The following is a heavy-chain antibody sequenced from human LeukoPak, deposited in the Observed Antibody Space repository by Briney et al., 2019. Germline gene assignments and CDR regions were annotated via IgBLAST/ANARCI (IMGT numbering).Heavy chain of an antibody. CDR2: IKSRTDGGTT. CDR3: TTDIVVVPAALYGGAFDI. Sequence: KPGGSLRLSCVVSGFTFTNAWMSWVRQAPGKGLEWVGRIKSRTDGGTTDYAAPVKGRFTISRDDSKNTLYLQMNSLKTEDTAAYYCTTDIVVVPAALYGGAFDIWGQGTMVTVSS. CDR1: GFTFTNAW. D-gene: IGHD2-2*01. V-gene: IGHV3-15*01. J-gene: IGHJ3*02.